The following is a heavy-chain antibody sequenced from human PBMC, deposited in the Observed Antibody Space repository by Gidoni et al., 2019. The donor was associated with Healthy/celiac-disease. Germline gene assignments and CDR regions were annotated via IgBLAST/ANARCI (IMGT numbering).Heavy chain of an antibody. CDR3: ARYRSGGSSYFDY. Sequence: QVQLQESGPGLVKPSPTLYLTCTISGGSISSCDYYWIWIRPPPGKGLEWIGYIYYSGSTYYNPSLKSRVTISVDTSKNQFSLKLSSVTAADTAVYYCARYRSGGSSYFDYWGQGTLVTVSS. J-gene: IGHJ4*02. V-gene: IGHV4-30-4*01. CDR2: IYYSGST. D-gene: IGHD2-15*01. CDR1: GGSISSCDYY.